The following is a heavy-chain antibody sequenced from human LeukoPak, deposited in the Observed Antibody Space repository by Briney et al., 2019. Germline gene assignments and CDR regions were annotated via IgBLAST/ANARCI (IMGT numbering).Heavy chain of an antibody. Sequence: SETPSLTCTVSGGSISSYYWSWIRQPAGKGLEWIGRIYTSGSTNYNPSLKSRVTMSVDTSKNQFSLKLSSVTAADTAVYYCARRYNGSTLGDYFDYWGQGTLVTVSS. V-gene: IGHV4-4*07. CDR2: IYTSGST. CDR1: GGSISSYY. CDR3: ARRYNGSTLGDYFDY. J-gene: IGHJ4*02. D-gene: IGHD1-26*01.